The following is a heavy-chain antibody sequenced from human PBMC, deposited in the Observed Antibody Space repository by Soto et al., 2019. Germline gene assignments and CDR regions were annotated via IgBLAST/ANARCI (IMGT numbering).Heavy chain of an antibody. D-gene: IGHD4-17*01. CDR1: GGSISSSSYY. CDR3: ARHPDYGDEGNGNY. J-gene: IGHJ4*02. V-gene: IGHV4-39*01. Sequence: SETLSLTCTVSGGSISSSSYYWGWIRQPPGKGLEWIGSIYYSGSTYYNPSLKSRVTISVDTSKNQFSLKLSSVTAADTAVYYCARHPDYGDEGNGNYWGQGTLVTVSS. CDR2: IYYSGST.